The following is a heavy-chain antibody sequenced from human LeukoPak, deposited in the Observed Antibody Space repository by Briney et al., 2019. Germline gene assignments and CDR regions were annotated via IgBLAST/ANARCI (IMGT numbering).Heavy chain of an antibody. J-gene: IGHJ6*03. CDR1: GGSFSGYY. V-gene: IGHV4-34*01. Sequence: SETLSLTCAVYGGSFSGYYWSWIRQPPGKGLEWIGEINHSGSTNYNPSLKSRVTISVDTSKNQFSLKLSSVTAADTAVYYCASGRSLYYYYYCMDVWGKGTTVTVSS. CDR3: ASGRSLYYYYYCMDV. CDR2: INHSGST. D-gene: IGHD5-24*01.